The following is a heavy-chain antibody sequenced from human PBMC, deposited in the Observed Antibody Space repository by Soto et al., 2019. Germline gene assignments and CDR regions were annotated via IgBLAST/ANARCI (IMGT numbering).Heavy chain of an antibody. CDR2: IYYSGST. CDR3: ARRYGYYFDF. CDR1: GGSISSYY. Sequence: QVQLQESGPGLVKPSETLSLTCTVSGGSISSYYWSWIRQPPGKGLEWIGYIYYSGSTNYNPSLKSRVTISVSTPKNPLSLQLSSVTAADTAVYYGARRYGYYFDFWGQGTLVSVSS. J-gene: IGHJ4*02. D-gene: IGHD4-17*01. V-gene: IGHV4-59*08.